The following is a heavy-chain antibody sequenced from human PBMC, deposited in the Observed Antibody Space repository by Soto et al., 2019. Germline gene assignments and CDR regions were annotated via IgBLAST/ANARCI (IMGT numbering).Heavy chain of an antibody. CDR1: GSSLTNYY. Sequence: PSETLSLTCPVSGSSLTNYYWSWIRQPAGKGLEWIGRIFPSGINNHNPSLKSRVTMSVDTSKNQFSLNLSSVTAADTAVYYCARGSMLIDYWGQGTLVTVS. CDR2: IFPSGIN. CDR3: ARGSMLIDY. V-gene: IGHV4-4*07. D-gene: IGHD2-8*01. J-gene: IGHJ4*02.